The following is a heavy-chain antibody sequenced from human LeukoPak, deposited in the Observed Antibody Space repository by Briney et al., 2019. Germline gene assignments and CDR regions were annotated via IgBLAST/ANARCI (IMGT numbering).Heavy chain of an antibody. V-gene: IGHV1-24*01. D-gene: IGHD2-2*02. Sequence: PAASVTVSCTVSGYTLTELSMHWVRQAPGKGLEWMGGFYPEGGETIYPHMFKGRVTMTEDTSTDTAYMELSSLRSEDTAVYYCATVYGYCSSTSCYMGAFDIWGQGTMVTASS. CDR2: FYPEGGET. CDR3: ATVYGYCSSTSCYMGAFDI. CDR1: GYTLTELS. J-gene: IGHJ3*02.